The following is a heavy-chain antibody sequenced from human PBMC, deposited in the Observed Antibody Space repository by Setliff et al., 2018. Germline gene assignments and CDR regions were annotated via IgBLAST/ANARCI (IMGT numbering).Heavy chain of an antibody. D-gene: IGHD3-3*01. J-gene: IGHJ4*02. V-gene: IGHV3-30*02. CDR2: IRHDGSNE. Sequence: GGSLRLSCAASGFTSSMYGVHWVRQAPGKGLEWVAYIRHDGSNENYADSVRGRFTISRDNSKNTLFLQMNSLRTDDTAVFYCVRDSPSSLYNFWSGCSDYWGQGTLVTVSS. CDR3: VRDSPSSLYNFWSGCSDY. CDR1: GFTSSMYG.